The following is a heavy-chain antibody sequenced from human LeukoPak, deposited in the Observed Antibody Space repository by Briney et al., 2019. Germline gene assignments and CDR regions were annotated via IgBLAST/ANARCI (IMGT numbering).Heavy chain of an antibody. D-gene: IGHD3-10*01. CDR1: GGSFSGYY. Sequence: SETLSLTCAVYGGSFSGYYWSWIRQPPGKGLEWIGEINHSGSTNYNPSLKSRVTISVDTSKNQFSLKLSSVTAADTAVYYCARERRAAITMVQGVPYNWFDPWGQGTLVTVSS. J-gene: IGHJ5*02. CDR3: ARERRAAITMVQGVPYNWFDP. V-gene: IGHV4-34*01. CDR2: INHSGST.